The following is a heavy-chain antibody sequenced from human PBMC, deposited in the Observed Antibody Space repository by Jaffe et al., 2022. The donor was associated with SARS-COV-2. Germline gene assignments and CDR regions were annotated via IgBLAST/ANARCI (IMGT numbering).Heavy chain of an antibody. Sequence: QVQLQESGPGLVKPSQTLSLTCTVSGGSVSSGSYYWSWIRQPAGEGLEWIGRFHTRGSIDYNPSLNSRVTISVDTSKNQFSLNLSSVTAADSAVYYCARVWNRSFDSWGQGTQVSVSS. D-gene: IGHD1-1*01. J-gene: IGHJ4*02. V-gene: IGHV4-61*02. CDR1: GGSVSSGSYY. CDR2: FHTRGSI. CDR3: ARVWNRSFDS.